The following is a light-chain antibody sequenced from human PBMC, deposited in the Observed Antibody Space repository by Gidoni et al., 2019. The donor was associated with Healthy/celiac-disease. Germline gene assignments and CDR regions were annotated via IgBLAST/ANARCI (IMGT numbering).Light chain of an antibody. J-gene: IGKJ3*01. V-gene: IGKV1-5*01. CDR1: QSISSW. Sequence: DIQITQSPSTLSASVGDRVTITSRASQSISSWLSWDQQKPGKAPKLLSYDASSLESGVPSSFSGSGSGTEFTLTISSLPPDDFATYYCQQVGFTFGPGTKVDIK. CDR2: DAS. CDR3: QQVGFT.